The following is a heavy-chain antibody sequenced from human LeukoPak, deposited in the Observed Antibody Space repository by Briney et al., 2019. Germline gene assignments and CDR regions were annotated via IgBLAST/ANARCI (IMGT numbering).Heavy chain of an antibody. D-gene: IGHD3-22*01. Sequence: ASVKVSCKASGYTFTSYGISWVRQAPGQGLEWMGWISAYNGNTNYAQKLQGRVTMTTDTSTSTAYMELRSLRSDDTAVYYCARDAPISGYYDSSGSQLDYWGQGTLVTVSS. CDR3: ARDAPISGYYDSSGSQLDY. CDR1: GYTFTSYG. CDR2: ISAYNGNT. V-gene: IGHV1-18*01. J-gene: IGHJ4*02.